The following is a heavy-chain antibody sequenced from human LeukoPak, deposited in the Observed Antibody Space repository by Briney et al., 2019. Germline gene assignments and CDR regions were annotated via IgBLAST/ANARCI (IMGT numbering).Heavy chain of an antibody. CDR3: ARAGPPGGYCGYDFDSSGWNYFDY. CDR2: IYYSGST. J-gene: IGHJ4*02. D-gene: IGHD5-12*01. Sequence: SETLSLTCTVSGGSISTYYWSWIRQPPGKGLEGIGYIYYSGSTSYNPSLKSRVTISVDTSKNQFSLKLSSVTAADTAVYYCARAGPPGGYCGYDFDSSGWNYFDYWGQGTLVTVSS. CDR1: GGSISTYY. V-gene: IGHV4-59*01.